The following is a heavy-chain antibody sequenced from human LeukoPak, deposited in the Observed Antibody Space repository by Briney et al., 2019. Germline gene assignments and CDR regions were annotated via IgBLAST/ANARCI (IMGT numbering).Heavy chain of an antibody. CDR3: ARDHPVADWAPDI. J-gene: IGHJ3*02. CDR2: IDYSGSS. D-gene: IGHD3-9*01. CDR1: GGSISSCS. V-gene: IGHV4-59*13. Sequence: AETLSLTCSVSGGSISSCSWTWIRQPPGKGLEWIGFIDYSGSSNYNPSLKSRVTISADPSTNHFSLNLTSVTAADTAVYFCARDHPVADWAPDIWGRGTMVTVSS.